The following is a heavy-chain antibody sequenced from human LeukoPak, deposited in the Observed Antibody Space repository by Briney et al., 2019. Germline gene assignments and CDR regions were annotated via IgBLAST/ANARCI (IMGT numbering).Heavy chain of an antibody. CDR2: INHSGST. CDR3: ARVKGTARPFIFGMDV. V-gene: IGHV4-34*01. Sequence: SETLSLTCAVYGGSFSGYYWSWIRQPPGKGLEWIGEINHSGSTNYNPSLKSRVAISVDTSKNQFSLKLSSVTAADTAVYYCARVKGTARPFIFGMDVWGQGTTATVSS. D-gene: IGHD3-3*01. CDR1: GGSFSGYY. J-gene: IGHJ6*02.